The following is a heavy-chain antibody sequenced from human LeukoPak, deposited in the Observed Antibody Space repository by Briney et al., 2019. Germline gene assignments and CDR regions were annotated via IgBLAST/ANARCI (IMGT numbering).Heavy chain of an antibody. D-gene: IGHD3-22*01. Sequence: PGGSLRLSCAASGFTFSSYSMNWVRQAPGKGLEWVSSISSSSSYIYYADSVKGRFTISRDNAKNSLYLQMNSLRAEDTAVYYCASAGRSGYYLGNWFDPWGQGTLVTVSS. CDR3: ASAGRSGYYLGNWFDP. CDR2: ISSSSSYI. CDR1: GFTFSSYS. J-gene: IGHJ5*02. V-gene: IGHV3-21*01.